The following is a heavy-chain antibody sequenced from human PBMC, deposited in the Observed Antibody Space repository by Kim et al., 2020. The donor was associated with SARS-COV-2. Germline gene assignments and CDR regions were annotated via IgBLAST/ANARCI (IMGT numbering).Heavy chain of an antibody. CDR1: GGSFSGYY. CDR2: INHSGST. J-gene: IGHJ6*02. CDR3: ARETLLWFGEKRYGMDV. Sequence: SETLSLTCAVYGGSFSGYYWSWIRQPPGKGLEWIGEINHSGSTNYNPSLKSRVTISVDTSKNQFSLKLSSVTAADTDVYYCARETLLWFGEKRYGMDVWGQGTTVTVSS. V-gene: IGHV4-34*01. D-gene: IGHD3-10*01.